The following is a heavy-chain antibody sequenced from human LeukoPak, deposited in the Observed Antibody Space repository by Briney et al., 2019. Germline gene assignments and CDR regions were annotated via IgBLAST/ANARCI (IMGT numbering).Heavy chain of an antibody. J-gene: IGHJ4*02. D-gene: IGHD6-13*01. CDR3: ARDSAGNDY. V-gene: IGHV3-21*06. Sequence: PGGSLRLSCAASGFSFSTYSMSWVRQAPGKGLEWVSSIRGSGADKYYADSVKGRFSISRDNSQDTLSLQMNSLRAEDTAMYYCARDSAGNDYWGQGTLVTVSS. CDR2: IRGSGADK. CDR1: GFSFSTYS.